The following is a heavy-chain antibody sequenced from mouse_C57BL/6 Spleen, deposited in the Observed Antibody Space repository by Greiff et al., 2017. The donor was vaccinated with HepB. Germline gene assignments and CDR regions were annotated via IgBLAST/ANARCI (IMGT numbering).Heavy chain of an antibody. D-gene: IGHD4-1*01. Sequence: QVQLQQSGAELVRPGTSVKLSCKASGYTFTSYWMHWVKQRPGQGLEWIGVIDPSDSYTNYNQKFKGKATLTVDTSSSTAYMQRSSLTSEDSAVYYCARSGTAGYYFDYWGQGTTLTVSS. CDR1: GYTFTSYW. V-gene: IGHV1-59*01. CDR3: ARSGTAGYYFDY. J-gene: IGHJ2*01. CDR2: IDPSDSYT.